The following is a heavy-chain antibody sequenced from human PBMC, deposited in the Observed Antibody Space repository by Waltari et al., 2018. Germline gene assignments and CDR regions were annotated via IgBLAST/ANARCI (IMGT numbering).Heavy chain of an antibody. Sequence: QVQLVQSGAEVKKPGASVKVSCKASGYTFTSYAMHWVRQAPGQRLEWMGWINAGNGNTKYSQKFQGRVTITRDTSASTAYMELRSLRSDDTAVYYCARTATVGATGAFDIWGQGTMVTVSS. V-gene: IGHV1-3*01. CDR3: ARTATVGATGAFDI. CDR1: GYTFTSYA. CDR2: INAGNGNT. J-gene: IGHJ3*02. D-gene: IGHD1-26*01.